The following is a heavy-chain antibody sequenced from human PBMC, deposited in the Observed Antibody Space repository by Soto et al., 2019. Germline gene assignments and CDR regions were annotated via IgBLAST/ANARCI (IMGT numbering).Heavy chain of an antibody. CDR3: ANYRFAGSNPAGAFEL. V-gene: IGHV3-23*01. Sequence: EVQLLESGGDLVQPGGSLRLSCVGSGFTFSAYPMNWVRQAPGKGLEWVSTISATGSNTYYADTAKGRFTISRDNSKNTLYLQMNGLRLEDTAIYYCANYRFAGSNPAGAFELWGQGTMVSVSS. D-gene: IGHD1-26*01. CDR2: ISATGSNT. J-gene: IGHJ3*01. CDR1: GFTFSAYP.